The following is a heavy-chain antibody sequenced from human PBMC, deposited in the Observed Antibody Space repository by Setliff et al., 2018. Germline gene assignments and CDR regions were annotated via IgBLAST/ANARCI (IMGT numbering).Heavy chain of an antibody. Sequence: SETLSLTCTVSGDSISSRRNYWGWFRQPAGKELEWIGQIYTSWSTNYNPSLKSRVTISLDTSKNQFSLSLTSVTAEDTAVYYCARNPASFQYSFDHWGRGTLVTVSS. CDR1: GDSISSRRNY. CDR3: ARNPASFQYSFDH. CDR2: IYTSWST. J-gene: IGHJ2*01. V-gene: IGHV4-61*09. D-gene: IGHD6-6*01.